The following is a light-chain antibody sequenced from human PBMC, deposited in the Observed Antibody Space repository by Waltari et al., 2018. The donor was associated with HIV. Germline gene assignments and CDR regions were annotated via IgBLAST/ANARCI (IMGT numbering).Light chain of an antibody. CDR3: QQYNSSPLT. CDR1: QDINNY. V-gene: IGKV1-16*02. CDR2: GTS. J-gene: IGKJ4*01. Sequence: DIQMTQSPSSLSASVGDRVTITCRASQDINNYLAWFQQKPGKAPTSLIYGTSNLQSGVPAKFSGSGSGTDFTLTIDILQPEDFATYYCQQYNSSPLTFGGWTKVEIK.